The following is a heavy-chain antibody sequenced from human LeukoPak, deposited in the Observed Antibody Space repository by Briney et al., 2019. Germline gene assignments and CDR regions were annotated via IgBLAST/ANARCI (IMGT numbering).Heavy chain of an antibody. CDR2: ISSSSSYI. Sequence: GGSLRLSCAASGFTFSSYSMNWVRQAPGKGLEWVSSISSSSSYIYYADSVKGRFTISRDNAKNSLYLQMNSLRAEDTAVYYCARAFISSGYIDYWGQGTLVAVSS. CDR1: GFTFSSYS. V-gene: IGHV3-21*01. CDR3: ARAFISSGYIDY. D-gene: IGHD6-19*01. J-gene: IGHJ4*02.